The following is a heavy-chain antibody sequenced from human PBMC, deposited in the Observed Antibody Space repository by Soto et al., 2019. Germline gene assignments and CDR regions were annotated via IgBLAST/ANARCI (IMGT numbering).Heavy chain of an antibody. Sequence: GASVKVSCKASGYTFTSYDINWVRQATGQGLEWMGWMNPNSGNTGYAQKFQGRVTMTRNTSISTAYMELSSLRSEDTAVYYCARGQESSGWRDYYYYSYMDVWGKGTTVTVSS. CDR3: ARGQESSGWRDYYYYSYMDV. D-gene: IGHD6-19*01. CDR2: MNPNSGNT. CDR1: GYTFTSYD. J-gene: IGHJ6*03. V-gene: IGHV1-8*01.